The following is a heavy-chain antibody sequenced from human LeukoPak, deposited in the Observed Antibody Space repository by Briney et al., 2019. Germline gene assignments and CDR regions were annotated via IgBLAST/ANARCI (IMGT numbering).Heavy chain of an antibody. D-gene: IGHD2-2*02. CDR3: ARDPLIVVVPAAIEGGFDY. CDR1: GFTFSSYA. Sequence: GGSLRLSCAASGFTFSSYAMSWVRQAPGKGLEWVAVISYDGSNKYYADSVKGRFTISRDNSKNTLYLQMNSLRAEDTAVYYCARDPLIVVVPAAIEGGFDYWGQGTLVTVSS. CDR2: ISYDGSNK. V-gene: IGHV3-30-3*01. J-gene: IGHJ4*02.